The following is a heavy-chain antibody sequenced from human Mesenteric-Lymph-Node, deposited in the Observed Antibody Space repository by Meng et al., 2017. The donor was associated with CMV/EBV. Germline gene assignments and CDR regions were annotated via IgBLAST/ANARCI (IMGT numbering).Heavy chain of an antibody. CDR2: IDSDGSST. D-gene: IGHD2-15*01. CDR3: ARGDGATLYPRYFDL. J-gene: IGHJ2*01. CDR1: GFTFSSYW. V-gene: IGHV3-74*01. Sequence: GESLKISCAASGFTFSSYWMSWVRQAPGKGLEWVSRIDSDGSSTSYADSVKGRFTISRDNARNTLYLQMNSLRAEDTAVYYCARGDGATLYPRYFDLWGRGTLVTVSS.